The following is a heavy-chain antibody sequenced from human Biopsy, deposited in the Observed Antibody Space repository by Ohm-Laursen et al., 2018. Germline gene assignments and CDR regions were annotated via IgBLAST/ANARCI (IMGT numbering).Heavy chain of an antibody. J-gene: IGHJ3*01. D-gene: IGHD3-22*01. CDR3: ASVVLGPTNDAFDL. CDR1: GGDINNYY. Sequence: SDTLSFTSHVSGGDINNYYWSWIRPPAGKGLEWIVRIYPGGSTNYNPSLKSRVTMSVDTSKKQLSLRLRSVTAADTAMYYCASVVLGPTNDAFDLWGQGTMVVVSS. V-gene: IGHV4-4*07. CDR2: IYPGGST.